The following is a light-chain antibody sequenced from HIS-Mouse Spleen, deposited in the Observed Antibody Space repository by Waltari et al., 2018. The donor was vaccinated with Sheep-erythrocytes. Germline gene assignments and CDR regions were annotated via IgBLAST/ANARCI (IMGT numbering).Light chain of an antibody. CDR3: CSYAGSSTPWV. Sequence: QSALTQPASVSGSPGQSITISCTGTSSDVGCYNLVSWYQQHPGKAPKLMIYEGSKRPSGVSNRVADSKSGNAASQTIAGLQAEDESDYYCCSYAGSSTPWVFGGGTKLTVL. J-gene: IGLJ3*02. CDR1: SSDVGCYNL. V-gene: IGLV2-23*01. CDR2: EGS.